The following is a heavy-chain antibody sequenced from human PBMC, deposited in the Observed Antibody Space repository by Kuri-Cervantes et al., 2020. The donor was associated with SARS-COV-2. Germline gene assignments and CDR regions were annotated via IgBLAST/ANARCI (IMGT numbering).Heavy chain of an antibody. CDR2: ISYDGSNK. D-gene: IGHD3-9*01. CDR3: ARDSWYYDILTGYYPNVYNYYYYYYMDV. CDR1: GFTFSSYA. Sequence: LSLTCAASGFTFSSYAMHWVRQAPGKGLEWVAVISYDGSNKYYADSVKGRFTISRDNSKNTLYLQMNSLRAEDTAVYYCARDSWYYDILTGYYPNVYNYYYYYYMDVWGKGTTVTVSS. J-gene: IGHJ6*03. V-gene: IGHV3-30-3*01.